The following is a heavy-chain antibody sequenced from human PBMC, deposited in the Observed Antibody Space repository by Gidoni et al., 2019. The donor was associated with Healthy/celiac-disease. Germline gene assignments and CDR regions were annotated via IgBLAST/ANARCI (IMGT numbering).Heavy chain of an antibody. J-gene: IGHJ5*02. CDR2: IYYSGST. CDR1: GGSISRYY. CDR3: ARGGYCSGGSCYWFDP. D-gene: IGHD2-15*01. V-gene: IGHV4-59*01. Sequence: QVQLQESGPGLVKPSETLSLTCTVSGGSISRYYWSWIRQPPGKGLEWIGYIYYSGSTNYNPSLKSRVTISVDTSKNQFSLKLSSVTAADTAVYYCARGGYCSGGSCYWFDPWGQGTLVTVSS.